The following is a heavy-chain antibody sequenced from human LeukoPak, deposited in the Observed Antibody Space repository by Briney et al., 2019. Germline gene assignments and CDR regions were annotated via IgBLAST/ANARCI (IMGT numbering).Heavy chain of an antibody. CDR2: IRSKANSYTT. V-gene: IGHV3-73*01. Sequence: PGGSLKLSCAASGFTISGSAMHWVRQAPGKGLEWVGRIRSKANSYTTAYAASVKGRFPISRDDPKNTAYLQMNSLKTEDTSVYYCTRPQRGVADMDVWGKRTTVTVSS. D-gene: IGHD3-10*01. CDR1: GFTISGSA. J-gene: IGHJ6*03. CDR3: TRPQRGVADMDV.